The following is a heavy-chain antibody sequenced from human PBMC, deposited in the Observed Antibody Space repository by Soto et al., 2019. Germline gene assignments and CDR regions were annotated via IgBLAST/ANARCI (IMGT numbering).Heavy chain of an antibody. CDR2: ITGSGGST. CDR3: ARDQGWYAN. Sequence: GGSLRLSCAASGFTFSTYAMIWVRQAPGKGLEWVSVITGSGGSTYYADSVKGRFTISRDTSKNTLFLQMNSLRAEDTAVYYCARDQGWYANWGQGTLVTVSS. J-gene: IGHJ4*02. D-gene: IGHD2-8*01. CDR1: GFTFSTYA. V-gene: IGHV3-23*01.